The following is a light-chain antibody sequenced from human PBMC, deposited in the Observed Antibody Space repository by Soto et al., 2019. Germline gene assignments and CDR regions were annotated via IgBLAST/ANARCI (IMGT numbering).Light chain of an antibody. CDR1: QSISSW. J-gene: IGKJ2*02. Sequence: DIQMTQSPSTLSASVGDRVTITCRASQSISSWLAWYQQRPGKAPKVLIYKASNLESGVPSRFSGSGSGTDFTFPISILQPDEFATNHCQQYIIYPCTFAQGTK. V-gene: IGKV1-5*03. CDR2: KAS. CDR3: QQYIIYPCT.